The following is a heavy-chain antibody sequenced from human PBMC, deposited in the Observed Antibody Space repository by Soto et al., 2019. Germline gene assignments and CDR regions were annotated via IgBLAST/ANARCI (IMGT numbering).Heavy chain of an antibody. Sequence: EVQLVESGGGLVKPGGSLRLSCAASGFTFSSYSMNWVRQAPGKGLEWVSSISSSSSYIYYADSVKGRFTISRDNAKNSLYLQMNSLRAEDTAVYYCARDTDYSNHASYYYGMDVWGQGTTVTVSS. D-gene: IGHD4-4*01. CDR2: ISSSSSYI. J-gene: IGHJ6*02. V-gene: IGHV3-21*01. CDR1: GFTFSSYS. CDR3: ARDTDYSNHASYYYGMDV.